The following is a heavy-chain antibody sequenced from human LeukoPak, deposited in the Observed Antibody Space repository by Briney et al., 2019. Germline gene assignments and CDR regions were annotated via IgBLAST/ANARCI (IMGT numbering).Heavy chain of an antibody. CDR2: ISSSDGDSK. J-gene: IGHJ4*02. CDR1: GFTFTCCG. CDR3: AKWSGNRPLYYFDY. V-gene: IGHV3-30*18. Sequence: PGGSLRLSCATSGFTFTCCGMHWVRQASGKGLEWVAAISSSDGDSKYYADSAKGRFTISRDNSKNTVYLQMNSLRADDTAVYYCAKWSGNRPLYYFDYWGQGTLVTVSS. D-gene: IGHD3-3*01.